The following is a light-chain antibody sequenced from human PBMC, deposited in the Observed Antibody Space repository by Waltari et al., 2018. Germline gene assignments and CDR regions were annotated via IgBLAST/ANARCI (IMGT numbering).Light chain of an antibody. CDR2: KIS. V-gene: IGKV2-24*01. Sequence: EIVMTQTPLSSPVTLGQQASISCRSSESPLHNDGNSLLIWLHQRPGQPPRLLIYKISNRFSGVPDRFSGSGAGTDFTLRISRVEAEDVGVYYCMQATQFPWTFGQGTKVVIK. J-gene: IGKJ1*01. CDR3: MQATQFPWT. CDR1: ESPLHNDGNSL.